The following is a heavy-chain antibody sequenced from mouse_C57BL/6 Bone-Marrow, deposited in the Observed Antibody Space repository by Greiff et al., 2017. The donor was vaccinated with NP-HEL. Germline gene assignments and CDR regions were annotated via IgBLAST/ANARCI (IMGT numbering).Heavy chain of an antibody. CDR3: TRGNYYGSSLAWFAY. Sequence: DVKLVESGEGLVKPGGSLKLSCAASGFTFSSYAMSWVRQTPEKRLEWVAYISSGGDYLYHADPVKGRFTISRDNARNTLYLQMSSLKSEDTAMYYCTRGNYYGSSLAWFAYWGQGTLVTVSA. CDR1: GFTFSSYA. J-gene: IGHJ3*01. D-gene: IGHD1-1*01. V-gene: IGHV5-9-1*02. CDR2: ISSGGDYL.